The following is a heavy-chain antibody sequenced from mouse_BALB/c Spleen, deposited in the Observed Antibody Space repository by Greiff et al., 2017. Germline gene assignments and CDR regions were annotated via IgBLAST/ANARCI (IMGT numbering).Heavy chain of an antibody. V-gene: IGHV5-6-5*01. CDR1: GFTFSSYA. Sequence: EVMLVESGGGLVKPGGSLKLSCAASGFTFSSYAMSWVRQTPEKRLEWVASISSGGSTYYPDSVKGRFTISRDNARNILYLQMSSLRSEDTAMYYCARGRYYDYDGGGWFAYWGQGTLVTASA. CDR2: ISSGGST. CDR3: ARGRYYDYDGGGWFAY. D-gene: IGHD2-4*01. J-gene: IGHJ3*01.